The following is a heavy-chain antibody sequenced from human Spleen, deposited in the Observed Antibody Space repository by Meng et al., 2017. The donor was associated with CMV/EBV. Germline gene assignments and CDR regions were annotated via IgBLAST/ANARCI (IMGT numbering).Heavy chain of an antibody. CDR2: ISAYNGNT. CDR1: GYTFTSYG. CDR3: ARARQLLAFWSGYYHYYYYGMDV. Sequence: ASVKVSCKASGYTFTSYGISWVRQAPGQGLEWMGWISAYNGNTNYAQKPQGRVTMTTDTSTSTAYMELRSLRSYDSAVYYCARARQLLAFWSGYYHYYYYGMDVWGQGTTVTVSS. D-gene: IGHD3-3*01. V-gene: IGHV1-18*01. J-gene: IGHJ6*02.